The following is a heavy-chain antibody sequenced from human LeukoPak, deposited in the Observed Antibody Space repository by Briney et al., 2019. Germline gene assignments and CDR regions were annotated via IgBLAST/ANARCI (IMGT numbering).Heavy chain of an antibody. Sequence: PGGSLRLSCAVSGLTFSSYSMSWVRQAPGKGLYWVSGISASGSSTYYADSVKGRFTISRDNSKNTLFLQMNSLRAEDTAVYYCAKYCSSTCSLRWFDPWGQGTLVTVSS. V-gene: IGHV3-23*01. CDR1: GLTFSSYS. CDR2: ISASGSST. D-gene: IGHD2-2*01. CDR3: AKYCSSTCSLRWFDP. J-gene: IGHJ5*02.